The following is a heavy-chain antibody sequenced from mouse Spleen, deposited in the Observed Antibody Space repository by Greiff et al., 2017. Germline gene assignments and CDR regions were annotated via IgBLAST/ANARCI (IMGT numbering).Heavy chain of an antibody. V-gene: IGHV1-15*01. J-gene: IGHJ2*01. CDR2: IDPETGGT. Sequence: QVQLKQSGAELVRPGASVTLSCKASGYTFTDYEMHWVKQTPVHGLEWIGAIDPETGGTAYNQKFKGKAILTADKSSSTAYMELRSLTSEDSAVYYCTRSRGNPYFDYWGQGTTLTVSS. CDR3: TRSRGNPYFDY. D-gene: IGHD2-1*01. CDR1: GYTFTDYE.